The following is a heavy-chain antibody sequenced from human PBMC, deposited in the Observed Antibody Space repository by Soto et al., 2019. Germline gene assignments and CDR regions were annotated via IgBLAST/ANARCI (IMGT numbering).Heavy chain of an antibody. D-gene: IGHD4-17*01. V-gene: IGHV1-2*02. CDR3: ARWGYGTYYYYGMDV. J-gene: IGHJ6*02. CDR1: GYTFTGYY. CDR2: INPTSGGT. Sequence: QVQLVQSGAEVKKPGASVKVSCKASGYTFTGYYMHWVRQAPGQGLEWMGWINPTSGGTNYAQKFQGRVTMTRDTSISTAYMELSRLRSDDTAVYYCARWGYGTYYYYGMDVWGQGTTVTVSS.